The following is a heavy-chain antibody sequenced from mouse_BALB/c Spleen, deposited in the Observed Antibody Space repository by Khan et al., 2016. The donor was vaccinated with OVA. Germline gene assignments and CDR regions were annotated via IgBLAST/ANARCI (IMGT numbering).Heavy chain of an antibody. J-gene: IGHJ2*01. CDR2: ISYSGST. CDR3: ARTSSIKY. CDR1: GYSITSGYG. V-gene: IGHV3-2*02. D-gene: IGHD2-10*02. Sequence: VQLKESGPGLVKPSQSLSLTCTVTGYSITSGYGWNWIRQFPGNKLEWMGNISYSGSTNYNPLLKSRISITRDTSKNQFFLQLNSVTTEDTATYYWARTSSIKYWGQGTTLTVSS.